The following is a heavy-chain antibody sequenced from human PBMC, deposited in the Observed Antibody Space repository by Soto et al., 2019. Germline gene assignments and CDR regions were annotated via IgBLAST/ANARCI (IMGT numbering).Heavy chain of an antibody. D-gene: IGHD5-12*01. Sequence: QVQLVESGGGVVQPGRSLRLSCAASGFTFSSYGMHWVRQAPGKGLEWVAVIWYDGSNKYYADSVKGRFTISRDNSKNTLYLQMNSLRAEDTAVYYCARDWCGYDCYYYYYMDVCGKGTTVTVSS. J-gene: IGHJ6*03. CDR2: IWYDGSNK. CDR3: ARDWCGYDCYYYYYMDV. V-gene: IGHV3-33*01. CDR1: GFTFSSYG.